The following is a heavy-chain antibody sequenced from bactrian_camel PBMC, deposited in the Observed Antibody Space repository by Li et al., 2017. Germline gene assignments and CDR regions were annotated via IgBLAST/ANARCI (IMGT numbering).Heavy chain of an antibody. CDR3: VARHASSGCGLDLPFPY. CDR1: GGRASNYC. Sequence: HVQLVESGGDSVQAGGSLRLFCVRSGGRASNYCMAWFRQGPGKEREGVAWIHTGGGSAYYDDAVKGRFTISRDNAKNTVYLRMNMLAPEDTAMYYCVARHASSGCGLDLPFPYWGQGTQVTVS. V-gene: IGHV3S54*01. CDR2: IHTGGGSA. J-gene: IGHJ4*01. D-gene: IGHD1*01.